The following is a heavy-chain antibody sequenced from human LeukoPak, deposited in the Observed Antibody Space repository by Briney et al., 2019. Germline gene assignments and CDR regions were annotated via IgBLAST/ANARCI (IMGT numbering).Heavy chain of an antibody. J-gene: IGHJ4*02. CDR2: INPNNGVT. V-gene: IGHV1-2*02. CDR1: GYTFTDYY. D-gene: IGHD5-24*01. CDR3: APRVMATNLGLEY. Sequence: VASVKVSCKASGYTFTDYYLHWVRQAPGQGLEWMGWINPNNGVTNSTQKFQGRVTMTSDASISTAYMVLNTLTSDDTAVYYCAPRVMATNLGLEYWGQGNLVSVSS.